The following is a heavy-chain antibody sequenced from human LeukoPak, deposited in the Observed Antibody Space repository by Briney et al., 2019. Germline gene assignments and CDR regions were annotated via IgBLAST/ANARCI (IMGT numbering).Heavy chain of an antibody. CDR2: IKQDGSEK. D-gene: IGHD3-3*01. CDR3: AREYYDFWSGYPQLTFYYYYYGMDV. Sequence: GGSLRLSCATSGFTFSSYWMSWVRQAPGKGLEWVANIKQDGSEKYYVDSVKGRFTISRDNSKNTLYLQMNSLRAEDTAVYYCAREYYDFWSGYPQLTFYYYYYGMDVWGQGTTVTVSS. J-gene: IGHJ6*02. V-gene: IGHV3-7*01. CDR1: GFTFSSYW.